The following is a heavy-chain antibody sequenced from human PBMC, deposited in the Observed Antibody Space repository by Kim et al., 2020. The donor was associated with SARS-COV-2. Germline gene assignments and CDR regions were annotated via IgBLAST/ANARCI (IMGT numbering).Heavy chain of an antibody. V-gene: IGHV4-31*03. Sequence: SETLSLTCTVSGGSISSGGYYWSWIRQHPGKGLEWIGYIYYSGSTYYNPSLKSRVTISVDTSKNQFSLKLSSVTAADTAVYYCARGEGYSSSWVGVGYYYYGMDVWGQGTTVTLS. CDR3: ARGEGYSSSWVGVGYYYYGMDV. D-gene: IGHD6-13*01. J-gene: IGHJ6*02. CDR2: IYYSGST. CDR1: GGSISSGGYY.